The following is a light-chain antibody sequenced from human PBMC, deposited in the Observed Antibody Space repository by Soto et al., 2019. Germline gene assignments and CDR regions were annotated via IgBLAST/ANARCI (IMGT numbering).Light chain of an antibody. CDR1: QSIGRN. V-gene: IGKV3-15*01. CDR3: QQYNNWPRT. CDR2: DAS. J-gene: IGKJ1*01. Sequence: ETVMTQSPATLSVSPGERAALSCRASQSIGRNLAWYQQKPGQAPRLLIYDASSRTTEFPARFSGSGSGTEFTLSISSLQSEGFAVYYCQQYNNWPRTFGPGTKVEIK.